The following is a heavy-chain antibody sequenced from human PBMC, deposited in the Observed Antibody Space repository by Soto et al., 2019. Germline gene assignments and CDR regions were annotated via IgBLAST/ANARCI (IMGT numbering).Heavy chain of an antibody. V-gene: IGHV5-51*01. CDR3: ARGGVSTRTFDY. J-gene: IGHJ4*02. CDR2: IYPSDSDT. Sequence: GGSLKISCKGSGYNFAGYWIAWVRQMPGKGLELMGIIYPSDSDTGYRPSFQGQVTISADKSISSAYLQWSSLRASDTAMYYCARGGVSTRTFDYWGQGTPVTVSS. CDR1: GYNFAGYW. D-gene: IGHD3-3*01.